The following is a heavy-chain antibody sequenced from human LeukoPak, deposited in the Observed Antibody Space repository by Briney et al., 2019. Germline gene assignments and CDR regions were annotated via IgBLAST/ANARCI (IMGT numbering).Heavy chain of an antibody. CDR1: GVSISSYY. V-gene: IGHV4-59*01. J-gene: IGHJ3*02. CDR2: IYYSGGA. D-gene: IGHD3-22*01. Sequence: PSETLSLSCTVSGVSISSYYRRWIRQPPGKGLEWIGYIYYSGGANYNPSAKSRVTISVDTSKYQFSLKLSSVTGTDTAVYYCARLCDSSGYYRGNAFDIWGQGIMVTVSS. CDR3: ARLCDSSGYYRGNAFDI.